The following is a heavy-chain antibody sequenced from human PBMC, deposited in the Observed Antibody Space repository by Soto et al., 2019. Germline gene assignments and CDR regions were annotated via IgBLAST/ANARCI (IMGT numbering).Heavy chain of an antibody. CDR3: ASSRVFEGGFDP. V-gene: IGHV3-21*01. CDR2: ISSSSSHI. J-gene: IGHJ5*02. Sequence: EVQLVESGGGLVKPGGSLRLSCAASGFTFSSYSMNWVRQAPGKGLEWVSSISSSSSHIYYADSVKGRFTISRDNAKNSLYLQMNSLRAEDTAVYYCASSRVFEGGFDPWGQGTLVTVSS. D-gene: IGHD6-13*01. CDR1: GFTFSSYS.